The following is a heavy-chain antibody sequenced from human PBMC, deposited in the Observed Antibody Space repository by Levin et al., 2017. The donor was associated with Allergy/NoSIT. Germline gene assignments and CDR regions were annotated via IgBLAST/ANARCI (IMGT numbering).Heavy chain of an antibody. J-gene: IGHJ6*03. V-gene: IGHV4-59*01. Sequence: SETLSLTCTVSGGSISSYYWSWIRQPPGKGLEWIGYIYYSGSTNYNPSLKSRVTISVDTSKNQFSLKLSSVTAADTAVYYCARDVGGGGYYYYMDVWGKGTTVTVSS. CDR2: IYYSGST. CDR3: ARDVGGGGYYYYMDV. D-gene: IGHD3-16*01. CDR1: GGSISSYY.